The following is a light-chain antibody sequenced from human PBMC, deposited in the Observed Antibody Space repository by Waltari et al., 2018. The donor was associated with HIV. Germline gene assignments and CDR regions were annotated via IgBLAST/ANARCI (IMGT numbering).Light chain of an antibody. V-gene: IGLV2-23*02. CDR3: CSYVSNVI. Sequence: QSALTQPASVSGSPGQSITISCTRTSSDVATYKLVSWYQQHPGKAPKLMIYEVSKRPSGVSDRFSGAKSGDTASLTIAGLQAEDEADYYCCSYVSNVIFGGGTKLTVL. CDR2: EVS. CDR1: SSDVATYKL. J-gene: IGLJ2*01.